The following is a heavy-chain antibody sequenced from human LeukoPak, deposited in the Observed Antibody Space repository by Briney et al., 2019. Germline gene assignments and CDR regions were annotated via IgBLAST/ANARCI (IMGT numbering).Heavy chain of an antibody. J-gene: IGHJ4*02. CDR1: GFTFSSYA. CDR2: ISYDGSNK. Sequence: GGSLRLSCAASGFTFSSYAMHWVRQAPGKGLEWVPVISYDGSNKYYADSVKGRFTISRDNSKNTLYLQMNSLRAEDTAVYYCANSRYDSSGYYGIIGYWGQGTLVTVSS. CDR3: ANSRYDSSGYYGIIGY. D-gene: IGHD3-22*01. V-gene: IGHV3-30*04.